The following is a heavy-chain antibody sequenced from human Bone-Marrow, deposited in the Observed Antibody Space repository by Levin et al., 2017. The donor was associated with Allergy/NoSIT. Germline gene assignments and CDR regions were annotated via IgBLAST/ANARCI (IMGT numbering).Heavy chain of an antibody. D-gene: IGHD4-17*01. CDR1: GAPITDYF. Sequence: SETLSLTCTVSGAPITDYFWGWIRQPPGKGLEWIGHKYYSGTSTYNPSLKSRVSISVDTAKNQLSLRLTSVTVADTAVYYCARLPGYGDYYNYMDVWGTGTTVTVSS. V-gene: IGHV4-59*01. CDR3: ARLPGYGDYYNYMDV. CDR2: KYYSGTS. J-gene: IGHJ6*03.